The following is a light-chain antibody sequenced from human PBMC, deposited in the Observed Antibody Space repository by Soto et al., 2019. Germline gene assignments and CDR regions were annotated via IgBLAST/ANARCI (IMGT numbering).Light chain of an antibody. J-gene: IGKJ5*01. Sequence: EIVLTQSPGTLSLSPGEGATLSCRASQSVSSSYIAWYQQRPGQTPSLLIYGASTRATGIPDRFSGSGSGTHFTLTISKVEPEDFAVYYCQQYGTPRSVTFGQGTRLEIK. V-gene: IGKV3-20*01. CDR2: GAS. CDR1: QSVSSSY. CDR3: QQYGTPRSVT.